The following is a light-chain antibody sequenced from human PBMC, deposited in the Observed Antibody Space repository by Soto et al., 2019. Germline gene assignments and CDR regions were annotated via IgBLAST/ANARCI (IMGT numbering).Light chain of an antibody. CDR1: SSNIGSNY. V-gene: IGLV1-47*02. CDR3: AAWDDSLSAHVV. Sequence: QSVLTQPPAASGTPGQRVTISCSGSSSNIGSNYVYWYQQLPGTAPKLLIYSNNQRPSGVPDRFSGSKSGTSGSLAISGLRSEDEADYYCAAWDDSLSAHVVFGGGTKVTVL. CDR2: SNN. J-gene: IGLJ2*01.